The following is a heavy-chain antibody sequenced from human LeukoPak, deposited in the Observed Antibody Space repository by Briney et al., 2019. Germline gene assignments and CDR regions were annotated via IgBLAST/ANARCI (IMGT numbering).Heavy chain of an antibody. Sequence: ASVKVSCKASGYTFTGYYMHWVRQAPGQGLEWMGWINPNSGGTNYAQKFQGRVTMTRDTSISTAYMELSRLRSDDTAVYYCARDLPYSSGWYPVDDAFDIWGQGTMVTVSS. D-gene: IGHD6-19*01. J-gene: IGHJ3*02. CDR3: ARDLPYSSGWYPVDDAFDI. CDR2: INPNSGGT. CDR1: GYTFTGYY. V-gene: IGHV1-2*02.